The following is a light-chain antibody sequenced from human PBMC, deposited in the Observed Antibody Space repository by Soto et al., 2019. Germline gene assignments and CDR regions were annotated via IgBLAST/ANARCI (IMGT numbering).Light chain of an antibody. CDR2: KAS. J-gene: IGKJ4*01. CDR1: QSISSW. Sequence: TQSTGTLSLSPGEGATLSCRASQSISSWLAWYQQKPGKAPKLLIYKASSLESGVPSRFSGSGSGTDFTLTISSLQAEDVAVYYCQQYYSIPPTFGGGTKVDIK. V-gene: IGKV1-5*03. CDR3: QQYYSIPPT.